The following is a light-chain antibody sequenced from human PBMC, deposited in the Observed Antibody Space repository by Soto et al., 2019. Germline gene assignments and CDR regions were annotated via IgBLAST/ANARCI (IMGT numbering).Light chain of an antibody. CDR2: EVS. Sequence: QSALAQPASVSGSPGQSITISCTGTSSVVGGYNYVSWYQQHPGKAPKLMLYEVSNRPSGISNRFSGTKSGNQDSLTISGLQAEDEDDYYCSSYTSSSTLCVFGTGTTVTVL. CDR1: SSVVGGYNY. V-gene: IGLV2-14*01. CDR3: SSYTSSSTLCV. J-gene: IGLJ1*01.